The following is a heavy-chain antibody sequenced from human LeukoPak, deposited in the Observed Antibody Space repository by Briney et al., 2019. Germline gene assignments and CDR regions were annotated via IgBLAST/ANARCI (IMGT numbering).Heavy chain of an antibody. CDR1: GGSFSGYY. CDR2: INHSGST. D-gene: IGHD3-22*01. V-gene: IGHV4-34*01. Sequence: SETLSLTCAVYGGSFSGYYWSWIRQPPGKGLEWIGEINHSGSTNYNPSLKSRVTISVDTSKNQFSLKLSSATAADTAVYYCARYRDYDSSGSLFDYWGQGTLVTVSS. J-gene: IGHJ4*02. CDR3: ARYRDYDSSGSLFDY.